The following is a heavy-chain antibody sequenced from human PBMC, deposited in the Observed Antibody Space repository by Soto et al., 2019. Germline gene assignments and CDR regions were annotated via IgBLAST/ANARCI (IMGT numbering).Heavy chain of an antibody. Sequence: SETLSLTCAIYNSSLGAFHWTWIRQPPGKGLEWIGELIHGGSTNYNPSLKSRVTFSLDTSKSQFSLHVMSVTAADTAVYYCARSPLSYDYVRQTWREVGDSFDVWGRGTSVSVS. V-gene: IGHV4-34*12. CDR3: ARSPLSYDYVRQTWREVGDSFDV. CDR2: LIHGGST. J-gene: IGHJ3*01. CDR1: NSSLGAFH. D-gene: IGHD3-10*02.